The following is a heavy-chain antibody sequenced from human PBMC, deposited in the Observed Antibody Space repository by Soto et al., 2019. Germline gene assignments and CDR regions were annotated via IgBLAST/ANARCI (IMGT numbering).Heavy chain of an antibody. CDR2: IYHSGST. Sequence: SETLSLTCAVSGGSISSSNWWSWVRQPPGKGLEWIGEIYHSGSTNYNPSLKSRVTISVDKSKNQFSLKLSSVTAADTAVYYCARDGYGDYVDYFDDWGKGTLVTVDS. D-gene: IGHD4-17*01. V-gene: IGHV4-4*02. CDR1: GGSISSSNW. CDR3: ARDGYGDYVDYFDD. J-gene: IGHJ4*02.